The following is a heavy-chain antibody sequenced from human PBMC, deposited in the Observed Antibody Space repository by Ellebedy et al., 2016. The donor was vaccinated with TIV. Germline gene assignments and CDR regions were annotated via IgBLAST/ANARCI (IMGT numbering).Heavy chain of an antibody. CDR1: GGSISSSSSY. CDR2: IYYSGST. J-gene: IGHJ6*02. CDR3: ARERRGLGIPDYYGMDV. D-gene: IGHD7-27*01. V-gene: IGHV4-39*07. Sequence: SETLSLTCTVSGGSISSSSSYWGWIRQSPGKGLEWIGSIYYSGSTYYNPSLKSRITISVDTSKNQFSLKLSSVTAADTAVYYCARERRGLGIPDYYGMDVWGQGTTVTVSS.